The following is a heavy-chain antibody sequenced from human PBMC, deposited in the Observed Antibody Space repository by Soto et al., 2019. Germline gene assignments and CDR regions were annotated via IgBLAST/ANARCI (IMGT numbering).Heavy chain of an antibody. V-gene: IGHV1-3*01. Sequence: QVQLVQSGAEVKKPGASVKVSCKASGYTFTSYAMHWVRQAPGQRLEWMGWINAGNGNTKYSQKFQGRVTITRDTSASTAYMELSSLRSDDTAVYYCARDRGLLEWLLIEDYYYYMDVWGKGTTVTVSS. J-gene: IGHJ6*03. CDR1: GYTFTSYA. D-gene: IGHD3-3*01. CDR3: ARDRGLLEWLLIEDYYYYMDV. CDR2: INAGNGNT.